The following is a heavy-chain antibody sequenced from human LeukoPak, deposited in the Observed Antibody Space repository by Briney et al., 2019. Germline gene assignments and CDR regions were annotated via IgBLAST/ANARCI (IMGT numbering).Heavy chain of an antibody. D-gene: IGHD4-17*01. J-gene: IGHJ5*02. V-gene: IGHV1-8*02. CDR3: ARGAGSVDYGYYYWFDP. CDR1: GYTFTGYY. Sequence: GAPVKVSCKASGYTFTGYYMHWVRQATGQGLEWMGWMNPNSGNTGYAQKFQGRVTMTRNTAISTAYMELSSLRSEDTAVYYCARGAGSVDYGYYYWFDPWGQGTLVSVSS. CDR2: MNPNSGNT.